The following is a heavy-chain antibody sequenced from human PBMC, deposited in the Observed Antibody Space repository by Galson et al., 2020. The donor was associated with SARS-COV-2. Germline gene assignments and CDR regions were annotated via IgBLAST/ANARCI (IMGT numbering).Heavy chain of an antibody. CDR2: IYSGGST. Sequence: GGSLRLSCAASGFTVSSNYMSWVRQAQGKGLEWVSIIYSGGSTYYADSVKGRFTISRDNSKNTLYLQMNSLRAEDTAVYYCARGKPLIQLWHRTYYFDYWGQGTRVTVSS. CDR3: ARGKPLIQLWHRTYYFDY. D-gene: IGHD5-18*01. J-gene: IGHJ4*02. CDR1: GFTVSSNY. V-gene: IGHV3-53*01.